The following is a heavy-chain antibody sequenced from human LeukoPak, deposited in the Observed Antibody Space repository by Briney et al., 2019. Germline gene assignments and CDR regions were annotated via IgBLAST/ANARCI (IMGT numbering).Heavy chain of an antibody. Sequence: GWSLRLSCAASGFTFTTYGFHWVRQAPGKGLEWVAVIWYDGSQQYYADSVKGRFTFSRDDSQNMLYLQMNSLRAEDTAIYYCARQGAGSANFDYWGQGTLVTVSS. CDR1: GFTFTTYG. CDR2: IWYDGSQQ. D-gene: IGHD1-14*01. V-gene: IGHV3-33*01. J-gene: IGHJ4*02. CDR3: ARQGAGSANFDY.